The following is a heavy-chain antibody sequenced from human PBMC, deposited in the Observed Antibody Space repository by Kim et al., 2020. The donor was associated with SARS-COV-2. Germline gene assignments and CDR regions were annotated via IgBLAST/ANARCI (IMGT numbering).Heavy chain of an antibody. D-gene: IGHD2-8*01. J-gene: IGHJ4*02. Sequence: GGSLRLSCAASGFTFNNYWMHWVRQVPGKGLVWISRINGDGSEIRYAESVKGRFTISRDNAKKTLYLQMNSLRDEDMAVYYCGRGCSEEDARLVEYWGQGNLVTVSS. CDR2: INGDGSEI. CDR3: GRGCSEEDARLVEY. CDR1: GFTFNNYW. V-gene: IGHV3-74*01.